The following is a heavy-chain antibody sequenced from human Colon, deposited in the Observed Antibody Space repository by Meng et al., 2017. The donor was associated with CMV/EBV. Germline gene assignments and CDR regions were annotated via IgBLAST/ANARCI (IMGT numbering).Heavy chain of an antibody. D-gene: IGHD3-3*01. CDR1: GFTFSSYW. CDR3: ARSLTIFDSPDY. CDR2: INSDGSRT. Sequence: GGSLRLSCTASGFTFSSYWIHWVRQVPGKRLVWVSRINSDGSRTMYADSVKGRFNISRDNAKNTVYLQMNSLRAEDTAVYYCARSLTIFDSPDYWGQGTLVTVSS. J-gene: IGHJ4*02. V-gene: IGHV3-74*03.